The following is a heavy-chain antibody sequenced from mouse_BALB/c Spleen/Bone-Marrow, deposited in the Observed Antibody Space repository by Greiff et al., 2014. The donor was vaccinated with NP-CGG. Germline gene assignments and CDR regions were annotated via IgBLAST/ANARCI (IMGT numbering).Heavy chain of an antibody. CDR3: GIMTWYAMDY. J-gene: IGHJ4*01. Sequence: QVQLQQSGAELAKPGASVKMSCKASGYTFTSYWMHWVKQRPGQGLEWIGYIYPSNGYTEYNKKFKDKATLTADKSSSTAYMQRSSLTSEDSAVYYCGIMTWYAMDYWGQGTSVTVSS. V-gene: IGHV1-7*01. CDR1: GYTFTSYW. D-gene: IGHD2-13*01. CDR2: IYPSNGYT.